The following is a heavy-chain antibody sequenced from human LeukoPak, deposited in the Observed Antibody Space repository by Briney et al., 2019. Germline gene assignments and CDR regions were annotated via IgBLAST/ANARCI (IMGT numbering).Heavy chain of an antibody. Sequence: SETLSLTCAVYGGSFSGYYWSWIRQPPGKGLEWIGEINHSGSTNYNPSLKSRVTISVDTSKNQFSLKLSSVTAADTAVYYCARQGRITMVRGVPRGNWFEPWGQGTLVTVSS. D-gene: IGHD3-10*01. CDR3: ARQGRITMVRGVPRGNWFEP. V-gene: IGHV4-34*01. J-gene: IGHJ5*02. CDR2: INHSGST. CDR1: GGSFSGYY.